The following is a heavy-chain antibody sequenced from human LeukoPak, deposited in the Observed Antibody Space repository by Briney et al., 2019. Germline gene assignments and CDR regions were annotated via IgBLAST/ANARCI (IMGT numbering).Heavy chain of an antibody. CDR1: GFTFSSYA. J-gene: IGHJ3*02. CDR2: ISSNGGST. V-gene: IGHV3-64D*06. Sequence: GGSLRLSCSASGFTFSSYAMHWVRQAPGKGLEYVSAISSNGGSTYYADSVKGRFTISRDNSKNTLYLQMSSLRAEGTAVYYCVKDGARYCSSTSCLHTDAFDIWGQGTMVTVSS. D-gene: IGHD2-2*01. CDR3: VKDGARYCSSTSCLHTDAFDI.